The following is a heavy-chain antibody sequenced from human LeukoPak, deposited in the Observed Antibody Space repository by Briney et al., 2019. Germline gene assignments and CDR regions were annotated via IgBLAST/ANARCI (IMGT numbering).Heavy chain of an antibody. CDR1: GFSLRTQGVG. V-gene: IGHV2-5*02. CDR2: IYWDDDK. D-gene: IGHD3-22*01. CDR3: AHLYYYDSPGYSRAFDY. Sequence: SGPTLVNPTQTLTLTCTFSGFSLRTQGVGVGWFRQPPGKALEGLALIYWDDDKFYSPSLKSRLSIIKDTSKNQVVLTLTNMDPADTATYYCAHLYYYDSPGYSRAFDYWGQGTLVTVSS. J-gene: IGHJ4*02.